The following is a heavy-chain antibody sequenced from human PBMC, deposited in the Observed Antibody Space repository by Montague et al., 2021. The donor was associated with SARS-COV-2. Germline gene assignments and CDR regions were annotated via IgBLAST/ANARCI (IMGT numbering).Heavy chain of an antibody. CDR3: ARRVTGTTVNYYYYGMDV. CDR2: IYYSGST. CDR1: GGSISSTSHY. Sequence: SETLSLTCTVSGGSISSTSHYWGWIRQPPGKGLEWIVSIYYSGSTYYNPSPKSRVTISVDTSKNQFSLNLSSVTAADTAVNYCARRVTGTTVNYYYYGMDVWGRGTTVTVSS. J-gene: IGHJ6*02. D-gene: IGHD1-20*01. V-gene: IGHV4-39*01.